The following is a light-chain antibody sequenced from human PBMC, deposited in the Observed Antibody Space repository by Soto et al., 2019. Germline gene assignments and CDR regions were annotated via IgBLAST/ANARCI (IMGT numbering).Light chain of an antibody. Sequence: EIVLTQSPAPLSFSPGERATLSCRASQSVSSYLAWYQQKPGQAPRLLIYDASNRATGIPARFSGSGSGTDFTLTISSLEPEDFAVYYCQQRSNWPQITFGQGTRLEIK. V-gene: IGKV3-11*01. CDR2: DAS. J-gene: IGKJ5*01. CDR3: QQRSNWPQIT. CDR1: QSVSSY.